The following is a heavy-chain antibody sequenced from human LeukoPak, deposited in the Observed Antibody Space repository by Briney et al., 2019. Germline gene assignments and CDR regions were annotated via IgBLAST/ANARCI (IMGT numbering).Heavy chain of an antibody. CDR1: GGSISSGGYY. V-gene: IGHV4-31*03. Sequence: SQTLSLTCIVSGGSISSGGYYWSWIRQHPGKGLEWIGYIYYSGATYYNPSLKSRVTISVDTSKNQFSLKLSPVTAADTAVYYCARALTTVTTSPWFDPWGQGTLVTVSS. J-gene: IGHJ5*02. CDR3: ARALTTVTTSPWFDP. D-gene: IGHD4-11*01. CDR2: IYYSGAT.